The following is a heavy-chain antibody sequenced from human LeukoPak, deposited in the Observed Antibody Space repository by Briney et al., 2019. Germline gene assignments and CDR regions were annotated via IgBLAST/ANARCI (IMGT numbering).Heavy chain of an antibody. D-gene: IGHD2-2*01. CDR2: IYYSGRT. J-gene: IGHJ4*02. Sequence: PSETLSLTCTVSGGSISSSDYYWGWIRQPPGKGLEWIGSIYYSGRTYYNSSLNSRVTISVDTPKSQFSLNLNSVTAADTAVYYCARAMRGYQLLPDYWGQGTLVTVSS. CDR1: GGSISSSDYY. V-gene: IGHV4-39*01. CDR3: ARAMRGYQLLPDY.